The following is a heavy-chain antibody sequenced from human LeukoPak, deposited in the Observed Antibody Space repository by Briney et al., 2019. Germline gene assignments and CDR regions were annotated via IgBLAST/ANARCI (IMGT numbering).Heavy chain of an antibody. CDR1: GFTFSTYS. V-gene: IGHV3-21*01. D-gene: IGHD6-19*01. CDR3: ARGQGSAAVAGDSDY. Sequence: TGGSLRLSCAASGFTFSTYSMHWVRQPPGRGLEWVSSISSSSSYIYYADSVKGRFTISRDNAKNSLYLQMNSLRVEDTAVYYCARGQGSAAVAGDSDYWGQGTLVTVSS. CDR2: ISSSSSYI. J-gene: IGHJ4*02.